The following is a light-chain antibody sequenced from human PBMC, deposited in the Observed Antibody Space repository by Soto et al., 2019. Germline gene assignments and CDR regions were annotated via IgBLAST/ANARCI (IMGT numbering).Light chain of an antibody. V-gene: IGKV1-5*01. Sequence: IEMTQSPSTLSASVGDRVTITCRASQSISSWLAWYQQKPGKAPKVLIFDASSLESGVPSRFSGSGSGTDFTLTISCLQSEDFATYYCQQYYSFPRTFGQGTKVDI. CDR1: QSISSW. CDR2: DAS. J-gene: IGKJ1*01. CDR3: QQYYSFPRT.